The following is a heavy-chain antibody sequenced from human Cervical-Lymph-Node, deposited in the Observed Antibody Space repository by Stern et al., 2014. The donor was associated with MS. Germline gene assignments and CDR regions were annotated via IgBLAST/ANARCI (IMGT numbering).Heavy chain of an antibody. CDR2: IYYTGTT. Sequence: QVQLQESGPGLVKPSETLSLTCTVSGASFSSYYWNWIRQPPGKGLEWIGYIYYTGTTNYNPSLKGRVAISLDTSKNQFSLILRSVSAADTAVYYCARKSLSMDHYFDSWGQGTLVTVSS. CDR3: ARKSLSMDHYFDS. J-gene: IGHJ4*02. V-gene: IGHV4-59*01. D-gene: IGHD2-2*03. CDR1: GASFSSYY.